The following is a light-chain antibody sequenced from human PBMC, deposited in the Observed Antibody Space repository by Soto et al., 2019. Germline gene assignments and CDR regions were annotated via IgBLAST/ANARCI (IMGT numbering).Light chain of an antibody. J-gene: IGKJ1*01. V-gene: IGKV1-5*03. Sequence: DIQMTQPPSTLSASVGDRVTITCRASQSISSWLAWYQQKPGKAPKLLIYKASSLESGVPSRFSGSGSGTEFTLTISSLQPDDFATYYCQQYNSNAVAFGQGTKVDIK. CDR1: QSISSW. CDR2: KAS. CDR3: QQYNSNAVA.